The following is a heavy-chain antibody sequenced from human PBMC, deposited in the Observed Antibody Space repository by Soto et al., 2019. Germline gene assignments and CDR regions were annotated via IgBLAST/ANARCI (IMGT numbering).Heavy chain of an antibody. Sequence: QVQLVQSGAEVKKPGASVKVSCKASGYTSTSYNMHWVRQAPGQGLAWVGMINPLGFSTTYAQKFRGRVTMTRDTSTSTVYMELTNLRADDTAVYYCARAAGRFGELYGFDPWGQGTLVTVSP. D-gene: IGHD3-10*01. CDR1: GYTSTSYN. CDR3: ARAAGRFGELYGFDP. V-gene: IGHV1-46*01. CDR2: INPLGFST. J-gene: IGHJ5*02.